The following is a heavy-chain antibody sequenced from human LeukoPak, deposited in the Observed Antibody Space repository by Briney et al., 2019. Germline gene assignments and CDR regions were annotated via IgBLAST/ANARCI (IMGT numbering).Heavy chain of an antibody. CDR3: ARGPVITLDY. Sequence: SETLSLTCAVYGGSFSGYYWSWIRQPPGKGLEWIGEINHSGSTNYNPSLKSRVTISVDTSKNQFFLKLSSVTAADTAVYYCARGPVITLDYWGQGTLVTVSS. CDR2: INHSGST. V-gene: IGHV4-34*01. J-gene: IGHJ4*02. D-gene: IGHD3-10*01. CDR1: GGSFSGYY.